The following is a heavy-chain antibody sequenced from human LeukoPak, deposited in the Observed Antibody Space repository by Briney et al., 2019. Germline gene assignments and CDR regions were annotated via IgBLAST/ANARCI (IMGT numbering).Heavy chain of an antibody. CDR2: INPSGGST. D-gene: IGHD5-12*01. V-gene: IGHV1-46*01. Sequence: ASVKVSCKASGYTFSNYYMHWVRQAPGQGLEWMGIINPSGGSTTYAQKFQGRVTISVDTSKNQFSLKLSSVTAADTAVYYCARGRGGYPDWGQGTMVTVSS. CDR3: ARGRGGYPD. CDR1: GYTFSNYY. J-gene: IGHJ3*01.